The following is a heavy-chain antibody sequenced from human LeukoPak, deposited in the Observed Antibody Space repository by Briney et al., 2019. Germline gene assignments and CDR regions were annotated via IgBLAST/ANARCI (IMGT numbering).Heavy chain of an antibody. D-gene: IGHD1-14*01. CDR1: GDSISSDY. Sequence: PSETLSLTCTVSGDSISSDYWSWIRQPPGKGLEWIGYVHYSGSTNYNPSFKSRVTISVDTSKNQFSLKLSSVTAADTAVYYCARLAHTTFFDIWGQGTMVTVSS. CDR2: VHYSGST. J-gene: IGHJ3*02. V-gene: IGHV4-59*08. CDR3: ARLAHTTFFDI.